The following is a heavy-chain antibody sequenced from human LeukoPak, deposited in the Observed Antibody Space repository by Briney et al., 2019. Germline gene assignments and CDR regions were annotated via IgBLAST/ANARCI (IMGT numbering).Heavy chain of an antibody. CDR3: AKSREMATIDDYFDY. CDR2: ISYGGSNK. D-gene: IGHD5-24*01. CDR1: GFTFSNYG. V-gene: IGHV3-30*18. J-gene: IGHJ4*02. Sequence: GRSLRLSCAASGFTFSNYGMHWVRQAPGKGLEWVAVISYGGSNKNYADSVKGRFTISRDNSKNTLYLQMNSLRVEDTAVYYCAKSREMATIDDYFDYWGQGTLVTVSS.